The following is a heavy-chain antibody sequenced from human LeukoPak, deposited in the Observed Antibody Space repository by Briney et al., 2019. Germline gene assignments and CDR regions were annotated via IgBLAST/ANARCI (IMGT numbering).Heavy chain of an antibody. Sequence: SETLSLTCTVSGGSISSSSYYWGWIRQPPGKGLEWIGRIYYSGSTYYNPSLKSRVTISVDTSKNQFSLKLSSVTAADTAVYYCARGRYRYSWFDPWGQGTLVTVSS. D-gene: IGHD1-26*01. CDR3: ARGRYRYSWFDP. V-gene: IGHV4-39*07. CDR1: GGSISSSSYY. J-gene: IGHJ5*02. CDR2: IYYSGST.